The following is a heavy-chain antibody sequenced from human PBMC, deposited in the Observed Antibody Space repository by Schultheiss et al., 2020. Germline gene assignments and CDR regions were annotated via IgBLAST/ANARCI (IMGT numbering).Heavy chain of an antibody. CDR1: GYTFTNYG. D-gene: IGHD2-21*02. J-gene: IGHJ3*02. Sequence: ASVQVSCKASGYTFTNYGISWVRQAPGQGLDWMGWINPNSGGTNYAQKFQGRVTMTRDTSISTAYMELSRLRSDDTAVYYCARDASPLLAYCGGDCYYDAFDIWGQGRMVTVSS. CDR2: INPNSGGT. CDR3: ARDASPLLAYCGGDCYYDAFDI. V-gene: IGHV1-2*02.